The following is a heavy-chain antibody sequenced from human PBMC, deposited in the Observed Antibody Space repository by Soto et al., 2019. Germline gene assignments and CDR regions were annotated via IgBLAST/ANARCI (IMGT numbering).Heavy chain of an antibody. CDR3: AHHGGFEI. V-gene: IGHV3-23*01. CDR1: GFTCSTSG. D-gene: IGHD4-17*01. Sequence: EVQLLESGGGLVQPGGSLRLSCAASGFTCSTSGMSWVRQAPGKGLEWVSSISGSGDYTNYADSVKGRFTISRDNSKNTPYLQINSLTAEDTAVYDCAHHGGFEIWGQGTMVAVSS. J-gene: IGHJ3*02. CDR2: ISGSGDYT.